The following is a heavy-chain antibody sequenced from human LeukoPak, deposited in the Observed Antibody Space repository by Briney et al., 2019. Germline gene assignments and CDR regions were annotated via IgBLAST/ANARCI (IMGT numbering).Heavy chain of an antibody. CDR2: MNPNSGNT. D-gene: IGHD6-13*01. V-gene: IGHV1-8*01. CDR1: GYTFTSYD. Sequence: GASVKVSCKASGYTFTSYDIYWVRQATGQGLEWMGWMNPNSGNTGYAQKFQGRVTMTRNTSISTAYMELSSLRSEDTAVYYCARDRRGKTAGILNWFDPWGQGTLVTVSS. J-gene: IGHJ5*02. CDR3: ARDRRGKTAGILNWFDP.